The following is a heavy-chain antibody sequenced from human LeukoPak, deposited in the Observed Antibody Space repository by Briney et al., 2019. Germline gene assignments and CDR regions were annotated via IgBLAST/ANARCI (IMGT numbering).Heavy chain of an antibody. D-gene: IGHD2-21*02. V-gene: IGHV3-11*05. CDR3: VRAEEIVVVTAIGY. J-gene: IGHJ4*02. CDR2: ISSSSTYT. Sequence: GGSLRLSCAASGLTFSDYYMSWIRQAPGKGLEWLSYISSSSTYTKYADSVKGRFTISRDNAKNSLYLQMNSLRAEDTAVYYCVRAEEIVVVTAIGYWGQGTLVTVSS. CDR1: GLTFSDYY.